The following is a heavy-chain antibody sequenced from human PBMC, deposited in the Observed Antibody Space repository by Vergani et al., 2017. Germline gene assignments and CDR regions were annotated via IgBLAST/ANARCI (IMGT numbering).Heavy chain of an antibody. CDR2: VTSNSRSQ. CDR3: AREYSGSAGRGVDV. V-gene: IGHV3-48*02. CDR1: GFNFSTYN. Sequence: EVQLVESGGGLVQPGGSLRLSCVASGFNFSTYNMNWVRQAPGKGLEWVSSVTSNSRSQSYADSVKGRFTISRDSGKNSLFLQMNSLRDEDTAVYYCAREYSGSAGRGVDVWGEGTKVVVSS. J-gene: IGHJ3*01. D-gene: IGHD3-10*01.